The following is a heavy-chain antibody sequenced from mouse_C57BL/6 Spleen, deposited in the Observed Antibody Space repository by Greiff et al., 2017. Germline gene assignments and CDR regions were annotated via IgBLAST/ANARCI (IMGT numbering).Heavy chain of an antibody. V-gene: IGHV2-5*01. CDR1: GFSLTSYG. D-gene: IGHD2-4*01. J-gene: IGHJ3*01. CDR3: AKKTIDDYGTWFAY. CDR2: IWRGGST. Sequence: LQESGPGLVQPSQSLSITCTVSGFSLTSYGVHWVRQSPGKGLEWLGVIWRGGSTDYNAAFMSRLSITKDNSKSQVFFKMNSLQADDTAIYYCAKKTIDDYGTWFAYWGQGTLVTVSA.